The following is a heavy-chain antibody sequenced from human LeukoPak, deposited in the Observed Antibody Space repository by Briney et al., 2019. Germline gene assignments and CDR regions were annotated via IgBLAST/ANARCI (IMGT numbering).Heavy chain of an antibody. V-gene: IGHV4-59*01. CDR2: IYYSGST. J-gene: IGHJ4*02. CDR1: GGSITSYY. D-gene: IGHD6-19*01. Sequence: SETLSVTCTVSGGSITSYYWSWIRQPPGKGLEWIGYIYYSGSTNYNPSLKSRVTISVDTSKNQFSLKLSSVTAADTAVYYCARYPVAGDWGQGTLVTVSS. CDR3: ARYPVAGD.